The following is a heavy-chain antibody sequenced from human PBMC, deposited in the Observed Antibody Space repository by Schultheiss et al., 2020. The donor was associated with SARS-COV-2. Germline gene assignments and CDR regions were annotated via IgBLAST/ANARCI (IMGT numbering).Heavy chain of an antibody. CDR3: AVHVDVAMADDY. D-gene: IGHD5-18*01. CDR2: IKQDGSEK. V-gene: IGHV3-7*03. Sequence: GGSLRLSCAASGFTFSSYAMSWVRQVPGKGLEWVANIKQDGSEKYYVDSVKGRFTISRDNAKNSLYLQMNSLRAEDTAVYYCAVHVDVAMADDYWGQGTLVTVSS. J-gene: IGHJ4*02. CDR1: GFTFSSYA.